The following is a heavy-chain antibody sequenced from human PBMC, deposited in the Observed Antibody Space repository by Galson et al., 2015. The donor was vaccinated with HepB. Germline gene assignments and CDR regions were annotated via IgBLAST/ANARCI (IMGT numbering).Heavy chain of an antibody. CDR2: ISAYNGNT. Sequence: QSGAEVKKPGESLKISCKASGYTFTSYGISWVRQAPGQGLEWMGWISAYNGNTNYAQKLQGRVTMTTDTSTSTAYMELRSLRSDDTAVYYCARAAAAYGDYPFDYWGQGTLVTVSS. V-gene: IGHV1-18*04. CDR1: GYTFTSYG. J-gene: IGHJ4*02. CDR3: ARAAAAYGDYPFDY. D-gene: IGHD4-17*01.